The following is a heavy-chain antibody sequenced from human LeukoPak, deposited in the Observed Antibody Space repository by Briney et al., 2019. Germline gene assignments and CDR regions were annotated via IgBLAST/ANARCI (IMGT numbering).Heavy chain of an antibody. V-gene: IGHV1-46*01. D-gene: IGHD3-22*01. CDR3: ARDPTHYDSSGYPLDY. J-gene: IGHJ4*02. CDR2: INPSGGST. Sequence: ASVKVSFKASGYTFTSYYMHWVRQAPGQGLEWMGIINPSGGSTSYAQKFQGRVTMTRDTSTSTVYMELSSLRSEDTAVYYCARDPTHYDSSGYPLDYWGQGTLVTVSS. CDR1: GYTFTSYY.